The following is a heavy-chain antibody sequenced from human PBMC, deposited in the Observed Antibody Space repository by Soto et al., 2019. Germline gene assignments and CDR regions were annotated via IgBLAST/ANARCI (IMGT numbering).Heavy chain of an antibody. V-gene: IGHV4-59*12. CDR1: GGSFSGYY. J-gene: IGHJ4*02. CDR2: IYYSGST. D-gene: IGHD2-15*01. Sequence: PSETLSLTWAVYGGSFSGYYWSWIRQPPGKGLEWIGDIYYSGSTNYNPSLKSRVTISVDTSKNQFSLKLSSVPAADTAVYYCVRAAPRYCSGGSCYSGRAYWGQGTLVTVSS. CDR3: VRAAPRYCSGGSCYSGRAY.